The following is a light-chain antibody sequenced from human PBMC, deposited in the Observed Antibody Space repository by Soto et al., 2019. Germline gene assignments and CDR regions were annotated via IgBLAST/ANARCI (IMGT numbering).Light chain of an antibody. V-gene: IGLV2-8*01. Sequence: QSALTQPPSASGSPGQSVTISCTGSSSEVGGYTFVSWYQQHPGKAPKVMIFEVSKRPSGVPDRFSGSKSGNTASLTVSGLQAEDEADYYCSSYAGSNTVVFGGGTKLTVL. CDR1: SSEVGGYTF. CDR2: EVS. CDR3: SSYAGSNTVV. J-gene: IGLJ2*01.